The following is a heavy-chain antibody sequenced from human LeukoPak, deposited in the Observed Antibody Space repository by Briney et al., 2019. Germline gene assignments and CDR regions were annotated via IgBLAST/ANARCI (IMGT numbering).Heavy chain of an antibody. Sequence: GGSLRLSCAASGFTFNTYGMHWVRRAAGKGLEWVAVIWYDGSQKYYADSVRGRFTISRDDSKNMLYLQMNSLRAEDTAVYYCARDYCSTTTCLDSWGQGTLVTVSS. CDR2: IWYDGSQK. D-gene: IGHD2-2*01. CDR3: ARDYCSTTTCLDS. J-gene: IGHJ4*02. V-gene: IGHV3-33*01. CDR1: GFTFNTYG.